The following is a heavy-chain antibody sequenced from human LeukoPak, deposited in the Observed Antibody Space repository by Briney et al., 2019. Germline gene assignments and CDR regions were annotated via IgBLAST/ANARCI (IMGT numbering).Heavy chain of an antibody. J-gene: IGHJ4*02. CDR3: ARGNGGWYFDY. CDR1: GFTFSSYE. D-gene: IGHD6-19*01. CDR2: ISSSGSTI. Sequence: GGSLRLSCAASGFTFSSYEMNWVRQAPGKGLEWVSYISSSGSTIYYADSVKGRFTISRDNAKNSLYLQMNSLRAEDTALYYCARGNGGWYFDYWGQGTLVTVSS. V-gene: IGHV3-48*03.